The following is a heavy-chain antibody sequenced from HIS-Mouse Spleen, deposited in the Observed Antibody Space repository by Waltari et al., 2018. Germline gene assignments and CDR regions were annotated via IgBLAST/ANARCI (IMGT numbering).Heavy chain of an antibody. CDR3: ARAARSSSWYHY. D-gene: IGHD6-13*01. CDR1: GYTFTSYD. V-gene: IGHV1-8*01. Sequence: QVQLVQSGAEVKKPGASVKVSCKASGYTFTSYDINWVRQATGQGLEWMGGMKPNSGNTGDAQKFQGRVTMTRNTSIRTAYMELSSLRSEDTAVYYCARAARSSSWYHYWGQGTLVTVSS. CDR2: MKPNSGNT. J-gene: IGHJ4*02.